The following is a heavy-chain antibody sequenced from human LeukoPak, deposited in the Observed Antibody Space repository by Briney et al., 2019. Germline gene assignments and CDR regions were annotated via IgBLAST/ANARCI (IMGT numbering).Heavy chain of an antibody. CDR2: ISGSASST. D-gene: IGHD1-26*01. Sequence: PGGSLRLSCTASGFTFMTYTMTWVRQAPGKGLEWVSSISGSASSTWYADSVKGRVTISRDNSKNTLYLQMNSLRAEDTAVYYCAKAPLAVYSGSYFYYWGQGTLVTVSS. CDR1: GFTFMTYT. CDR3: AKAPLAVYSGSYFYY. V-gene: IGHV3-23*01. J-gene: IGHJ4*02.